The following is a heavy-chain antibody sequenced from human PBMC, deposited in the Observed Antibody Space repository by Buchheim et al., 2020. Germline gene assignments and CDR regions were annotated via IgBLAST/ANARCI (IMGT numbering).Heavy chain of an antibody. J-gene: IGHJ4*02. Sequence: VQLVESGGGLVKPGRSLRLSCAGSGVSFSAYGMHWVRQAPGKGLEWVAHMSIDGRDNDYADSVKGRFIISRDNSHNTLYLQMNSLRVEDTAVYYCATGGWGSDFFDYWGQGTL. D-gene: IGHD7-27*01. CDR1: GVSFSAYG. CDR3: ATGGWGSDFFDY. CDR2: MSIDGRDN. V-gene: IGHV3-33*03.